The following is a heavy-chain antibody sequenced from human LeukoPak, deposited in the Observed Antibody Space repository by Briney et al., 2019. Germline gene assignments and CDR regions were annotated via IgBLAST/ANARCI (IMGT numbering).Heavy chain of an antibody. V-gene: IGHV1-2*02. D-gene: IGHD6-19*01. J-gene: IGHJ4*02. CDR3: ARDPYSSGWYVIDY. Sequence: ASVKVSCKASGYTFTGYYMHWVRQAPGHGLEWIGWINPNSGGTNYAQKFQGRVTMTRDTPISTDYMELSRLRSDDTAVYYCARDPYSSGWYVIDYWGQGTLVTVSS. CDR2: INPNSGGT. CDR1: GYTFTGYY.